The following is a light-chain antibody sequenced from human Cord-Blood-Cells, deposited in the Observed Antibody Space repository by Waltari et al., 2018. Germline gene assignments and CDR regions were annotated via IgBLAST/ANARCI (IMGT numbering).Light chain of an antibody. CDR1: QSVSSSY. J-gene: IGKJ4*01. Sequence: EIVLTQSPAPLSLSLGERATISCGASQSVSSSYLAWYQQKPGLAPRHLMYDASSGATGIPDRFSGSGSGTDFTLTISRLEPEDFAVYYCQQYGSSPPLTFGGGTKVEIK. CDR2: DAS. CDR3: QQYGSSPPLT. V-gene: IGKV3D-20*01.